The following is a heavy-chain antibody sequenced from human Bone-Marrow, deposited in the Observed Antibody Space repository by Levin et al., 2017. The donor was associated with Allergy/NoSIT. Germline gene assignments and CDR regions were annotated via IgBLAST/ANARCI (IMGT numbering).Heavy chain of an antibody. D-gene: IGHD5-18*01. CDR2: INHSRST. CDR1: GGSFSGYY. Sequence: PSETLSLTCAVYGGSFSGYYWSWIRQPPGKGLEWIGEINHSRSTNYNPSLKSRVTISVDTSKNQFSLKLSSVTAADTAVYYCARWGDGYSYGYDYYYYGMDVWGQGTTVTVSS. CDR3: ARWGDGYSYGYDYYYYGMDV. J-gene: IGHJ6*02. V-gene: IGHV4-34*01.